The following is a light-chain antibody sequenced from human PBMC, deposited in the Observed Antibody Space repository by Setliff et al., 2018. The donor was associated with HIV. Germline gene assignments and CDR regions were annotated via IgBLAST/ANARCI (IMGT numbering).Light chain of an antibody. CDR2: EVI. CDR3: LSYIGDGTFLYV. CDR1: SRDVGGYNY. V-gene: IGLV2-23*02. Sequence: QSALTQPASVSGSPGQSITISCTGTSRDVGGYNYVSWYQQHPGKAPKLIIYEVIKRPSGISNRFSGSKSGNTASLTISGLQAEDEADYYCLSYIGDGTFLYVFGTGTKV. J-gene: IGLJ1*01.